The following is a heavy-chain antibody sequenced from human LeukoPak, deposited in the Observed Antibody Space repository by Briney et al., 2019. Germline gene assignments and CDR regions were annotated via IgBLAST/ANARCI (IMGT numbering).Heavy chain of an antibody. D-gene: IGHD3-22*01. Sequence: SETLSLTCTVSGGSISNSNYYWGWIRQPPGKGLEWIGSIYYSGSTYYNPSLKSRVTISVDTSKNQFSLKLSSVTAADTAVYYCARPYYYDSRGYYGNAFDMWGQGTMVTVSS. V-gene: IGHV4-39*01. CDR2: IYYSGST. J-gene: IGHJ3*02. CDR1: GGSISNSNYY. CDR3: ARPYYYDSRGYYGNAFDM.